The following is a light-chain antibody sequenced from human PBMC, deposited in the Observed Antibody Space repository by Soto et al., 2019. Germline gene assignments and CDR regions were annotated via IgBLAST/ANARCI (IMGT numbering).Light chain of an antibody. CDR1: QSISSNY. J-gene: IGKJ2*01. Sequence: DIQMTQSPSSLSASVGDRVTITCRASQSISSNYLNWYQQKPGKAPKLLIYAASSLQSGVSSRFSGSGSGTDFTLTISSLQPEDSATYYCQQSYSLPYTFGQGTKVDIK. CDR2: AAS. CDR3: QQSYSLPYT. V-gene: IGKV1-39*01.